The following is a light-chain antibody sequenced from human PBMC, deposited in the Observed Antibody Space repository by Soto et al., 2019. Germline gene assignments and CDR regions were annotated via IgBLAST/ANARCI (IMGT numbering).Light chain of an antibody. Sequence: DIQMTQSPSSLYASVGDRVTITCRASQGISNSLAWYQQKPGKPPKLLIYAASTLQSGVPSRFSGSGSGTEFTLTISSLQPEDVATFYCEKYNSVPQTFGQGTKGYIK. CDR2: AAS. V-gene: IGKV1-27*01. CDR1: QGISNS. J-gene: IGKJ1*01. CDR3: EKYNSVPQT.